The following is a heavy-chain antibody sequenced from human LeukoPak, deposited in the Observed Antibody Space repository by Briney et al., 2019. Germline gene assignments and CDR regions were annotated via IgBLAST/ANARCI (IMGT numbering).Heavy chain of an antibody. D-gene: IGHD3-10*01. CDR2: IYTSGST. J-gene: IGHJ6*03. CDR3: AREGYYGSGRYMDV. V-gene: IGHV4-61*02. Sequence: SETLSLTCTVSGGSISSGSYYWSWIRQPAGKGLEWIGRIYTSGSTNYNPSLKSRVTISVDTSKNQFSLKLSSVTAADTAVYYCAREGYYGSGRYMDVWGKGTTVTVSS. CDR1: GGSISSGSYY.